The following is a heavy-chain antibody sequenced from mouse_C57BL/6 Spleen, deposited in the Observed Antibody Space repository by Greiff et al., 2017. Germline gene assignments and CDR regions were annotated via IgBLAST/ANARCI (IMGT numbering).Heavy chain of an antibody. D-gene: IGHD1-1*01. CDR2: FYPGSGSI. J-gene: IGHJ2*01. CDR3: ARNEERSYYYGSFDY. CDR1: GYTFTEYT. V-gene: IGHV1-62-2*01. Sequence: QVQLKQSGAELVKPGASVKLSCKASGYTFTEYTIHWVKQRSGQGLEWIGWFYPGSGSIKYNEKFKDKATLTADKSSSTVYMELSRLTSEDSAVYFCARNEERSYYYGSFDYWGQGTTLTVSS.